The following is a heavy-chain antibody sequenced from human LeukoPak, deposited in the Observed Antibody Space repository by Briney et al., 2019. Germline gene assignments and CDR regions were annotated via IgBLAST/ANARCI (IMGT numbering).Heavy chain of an antibody. Sequence: GGSLRLSCAASGFTFSNYWMHWVRQAPGKGLVWVSRINGDGSSTFYADSVKGRFTISRDNAKNTLYLQMSNLRAEDTAVYFCARGGGLDVWGQGATVTVSS. CDR1: GFTFSNYW. J-gene: IGHJ6*02. D-gene: IGHD3-16*01. CDR3: ARGGGLDV. V-gene: IGHV3-74*01. CDR2: INGDGSST.